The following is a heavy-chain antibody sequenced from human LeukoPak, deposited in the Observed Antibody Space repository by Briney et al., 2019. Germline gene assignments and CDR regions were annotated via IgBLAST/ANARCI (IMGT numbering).Heavy chain of an antibody. Sequence: GGSLRLSCAASGFTFSNYAMHWVRQAPGKGLEWVAIISYDGSHIYYADSVKGRFTISRDNSKNTLYLQMSSLRAEDTDVYYCARWGLGSSWDVFENWGQGTLVTVSS. CDR1: GFTFSNYA. D-gene: IGHD6-13*01. CDR3: ARWGLGSSWDVFEN. V-gene: IGHV3-30*04. CDR2: ISYDGSHI. J-gene: IGHJ4*02.